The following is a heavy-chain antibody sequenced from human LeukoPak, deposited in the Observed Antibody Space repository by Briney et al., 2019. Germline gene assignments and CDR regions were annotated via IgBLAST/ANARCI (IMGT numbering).Heavy chain of an antibody. D-gene: IGHD6-13*01. V-gene: IGHV1-2*02. Sequence: ASVKVSCKASGYTFTGYYMHWVRQAPGQGLEWMGWINPNSGGTNYAQKFQGRVTMTRDTSISIAYMELSRLRSDDTAVYYCARGYVAAAGTDYWGQGTLVTVSS. J-gene: IGHJ4*02. CDR2: INPNSGGT. CDR1: GYTFTGYY. CDR3: ARGYVAAAGTDY.